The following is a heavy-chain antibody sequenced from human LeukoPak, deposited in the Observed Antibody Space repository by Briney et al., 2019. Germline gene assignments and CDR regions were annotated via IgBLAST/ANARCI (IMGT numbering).Heavy chain of an antibody. V-gene: IGHV3-74*01. CDR2: ISSDGSST. CDR3: AKRWYCSSSGCYGFDY. D-gene: IGHD2-2*01. J-gene: IGHJ4*02. Sequence: GGSLRLSCAASGFTFSSSWMHWVRHAPGKGLVWVSRISSDGSSTNYADSVKGRFTISRDNSKNTVYLQMNSLRAEDTAVYYCAKRWYCSSSGCYGFDYWGQGTLATVSS. CDR1: GFTFSSSW.